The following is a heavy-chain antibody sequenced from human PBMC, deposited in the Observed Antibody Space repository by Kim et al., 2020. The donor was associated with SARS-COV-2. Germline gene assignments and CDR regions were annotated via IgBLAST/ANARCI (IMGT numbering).Heavy chain of an antibody. Sequence: GGSLRLSCAASGFTFSSYAMSWVRQAPGKGLEWVSVIYSGGSSTYYADSVKGRFTISRDNSKNTLYLQMNSLRAEDTAVYYCAKDPVGYYGSGSFPPLGDVWGQGTTVTVSS. D-gene: IGHD3-10*01. V-gene: IGHV3-23*03. J-gene: IGHJ6*02. CDR1: GFTFSSYA. CDR2: IYSGGSST. CDR3: AKDPVGYYGSGSFPPLGDV.